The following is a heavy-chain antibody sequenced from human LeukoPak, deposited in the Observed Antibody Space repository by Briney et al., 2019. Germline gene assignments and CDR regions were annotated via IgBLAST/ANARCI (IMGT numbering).Heavy chain of an antibody. CDR1: GGSISTSSYY. D-gene: IGHD3-3*01. Sequence: SETLSLTCTVSGGSISTSSYYWGWIRQPPGKGLEWIGEINHSGSTNYNPSLKSRVTISVDKSKNQFSLKLSSVTAADTAVYYCARGITIDYWGQGTLVTVSS. V-gene: IGHV4-39*07. J-gene: IGHJ4*02. CDR3: ARGITIDY. CDR2: INHSGST.